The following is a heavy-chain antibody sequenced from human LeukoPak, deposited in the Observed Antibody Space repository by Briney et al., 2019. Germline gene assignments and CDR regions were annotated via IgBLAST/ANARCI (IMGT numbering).Heavy chain of an antibody. CDR2: ISGSGGST. Sequence: GALRLSCAASGFTFSSYAMSWVRQAPGKGLEWVSAISGSGGSTYYADSVKGRFTISRDNSKNTLYLQMNSLRAEDTAVYYCAKDALYSGSYSCLDYWGQGTLVTVSS. V-gene: IGHV3-23*01. CDR3: AKDALYSGSYSCLDY. CDR1: GFTFSSYA. D-gene: IGHD1-26*01. J-gene: IGHJ4*02.